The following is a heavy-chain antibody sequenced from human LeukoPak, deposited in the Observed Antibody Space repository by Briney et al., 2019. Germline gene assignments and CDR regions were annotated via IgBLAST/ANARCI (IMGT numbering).Heavy chain of an antibody. CDR2: IDPSDSFT. V-gene: IGHV5-10-1*01. CDR3: ARRYSSGWYSNAEYFQH. CDR1: GYFFTNYW. Sequence: GESLRISCKASGYFFTNYWISWVRQMPGKGLEWMGRIDPSDSFTNYSPSFQGHVTISTDKSISTAYLQRTSLRASDTAIYYCARRYSSGWYSNAEYFQHWGQGTLVTVSS. J-gene: IGHJ1*01. D-gene: IGHD6-19*01.